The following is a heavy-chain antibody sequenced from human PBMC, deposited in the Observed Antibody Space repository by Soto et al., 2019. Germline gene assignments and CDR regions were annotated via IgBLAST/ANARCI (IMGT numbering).Heavy chain of an antibody. CDR3: ASVTFGGVVLAH. CDR1: AASFSKYY. Sequence: QVQLQESGPGLVKPSETLSFTCTVSAASFSKYYWTWIRQPPGKGLEWIGYVYFNGNTNYNPSLKRRVSISIDTSKNQISLTLNSVTAADTAVYYCASVTFGGVVLAHWGQGTLVTVSS. CDR2: VYFNGNT. D-gene: IGHD3-16*01. J-gene: IGHJ4*02. V-gene: IGHV4-59*01.